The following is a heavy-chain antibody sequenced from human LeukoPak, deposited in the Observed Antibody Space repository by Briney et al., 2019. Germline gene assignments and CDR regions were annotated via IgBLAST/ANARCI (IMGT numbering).Heavy chain of an antibody. J-gene: IGHJ4*02. V-gene: IGHV3-23*01. Sequence: GGSLRLSCAASGFTFSSYAMSWVRQAPGKGLEWVSAISGSGGSIYYADSVKGRFTISRDNSKNTLYLQMNSLRAEYTAVYYCAKADCSSTSCYFDYWGQGTLVTVSS. CDR3: AKADCSSTSCYFDY. D-gene: IGHD2-2*01. CDR2: ISGSGGSI. CDR1: GFTFSSYA.